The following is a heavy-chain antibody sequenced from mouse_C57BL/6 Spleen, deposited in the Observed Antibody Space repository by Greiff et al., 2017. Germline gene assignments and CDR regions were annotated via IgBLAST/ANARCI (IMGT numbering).Heavy chain of an antibody. CDR2: INPNNGGT. V-gene: IGHV1-22*01. Sequence: VQLKESGPELVKPGASVKMSCKASGYTFTDYNMHWVKQSHGKSLEWIGYINPNNGGTSYNQKFKGKATLTVNKSSSTAYMELRSLTSEDSAVYYCAREGRLRLFAYWGQGTLVTVSA. D-gene: IGHD2-4*01. CDR1: GYTFTDYN. J-gene: IGHJ3*01. CDR3: AREGRLRLFAY.